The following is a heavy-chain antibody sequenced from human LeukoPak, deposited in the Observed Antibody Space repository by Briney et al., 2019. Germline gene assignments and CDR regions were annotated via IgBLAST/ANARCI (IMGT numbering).Heavy chain of an antibody. V-gene: IGHV1-46*01. CDR1: GYTFTSYY. Sequence: ASVKVSCKASGYTFTSYYMHWVRQAPGQGLEWMGIINPSGGSTSYAQKFQGRVTMTRDTSTSTVYMELSSLRSEDTAVYYCARGGPAAIPNRNWFDPWGQGTLVTVSS. D-gene: IGHD2-2*01. J-gene: IGHJ5*02. CDR2: INPSGGST. CDR3: ARGGPAAIPNRNWFDP.